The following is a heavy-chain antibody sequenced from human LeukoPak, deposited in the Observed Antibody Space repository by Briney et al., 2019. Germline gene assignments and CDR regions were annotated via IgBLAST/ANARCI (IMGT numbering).Heavy chain of an antibody. J-gene: IGHJ4*02. CDR1: GFTFNNYA. CDR3: AKSPGQIQLDYFDY. CDR2: ISGSGVTT. D-gene: IGHD1-1*01. V-gene: IGHV3-23*01. Sequence: GGSLRLSCAASGFTFNNYAMSRVRQAPGMGLEWVSTISGSGVTTYYADSVRGRFTISRDNSKTTLYLQLDSLRPEDMAIYYCAKSPGQIQLDYFDYWGQGALVTVSS.